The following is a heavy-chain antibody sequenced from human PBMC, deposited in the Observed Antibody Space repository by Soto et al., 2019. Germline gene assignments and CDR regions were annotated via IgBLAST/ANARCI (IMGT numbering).Heavy chain of an antibody. Sequence: GVSRRLTYSASGYTLDDYSMPWDRQLPGKGLEWVSGINGKSGSRGYGDSVKGWFAISRVTAKTSLHLQMNSLSAEDTAFYYGVKDESINWYSGHFRHWGQGTLVTVSS. CDR2: INGKSGSR. V-gene: IGHV3-9*01. D-gene: IGHD6-13*01. CDR3: VKDESINWYSGHFRH. CDR1: GYTLDDYS. J-gene: IGHJ1*01.